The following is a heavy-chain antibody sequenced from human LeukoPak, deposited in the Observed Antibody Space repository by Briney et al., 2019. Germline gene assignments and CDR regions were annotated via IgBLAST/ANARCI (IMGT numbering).Heavy chain of an antibody. V-gene: IGHV1-69*04. CDR3: ARGLMATAAFDI. CDR2: IIPIIDVD. J-gene: IGHJ3*02. D-gene: IGHD2-8*01. Sequence: SVKVSCKASGGTFSNYAISWVRQAPGQDLEWMGRIIPIIDVDNYARKFQGRVTITADTSTTTAYMELSSLRSDDTAVYYCARGLMATAAFDIWGQGTLVTVSS. CDR1: GGTFSNYA.